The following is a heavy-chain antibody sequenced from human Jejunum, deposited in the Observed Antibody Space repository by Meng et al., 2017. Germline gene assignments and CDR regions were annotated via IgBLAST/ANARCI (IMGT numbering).Heavy chain of an antibody. CDR2: IRGKTFGGAT. Sequence: GGSLRLSCTASGFTFADYSMSWVRQAPGKGLEWISFIRGKTFGGATDYAASVKGRFTISRDDSKTIAYLQMNSLKTEDTAVYYCTRANSPTGTTGDSFDIWGQGKMVTVSS. J-gene: IGHJ3*02. CDR3: TRANSPTGTTGDSFDI. V-gene: IGHV3-49*04. D-gene: IGHD1-1*01. CDR1: GFTFADYS.